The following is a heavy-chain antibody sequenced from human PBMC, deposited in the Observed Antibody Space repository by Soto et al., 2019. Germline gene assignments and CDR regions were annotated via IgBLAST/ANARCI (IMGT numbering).Heavy chain of an antibody. CDR1: GFTFSSYG. CDR3: AKVVPNYYDSSSFDY. CDR2: TSYDGSNK. J-gene: IGHJ4*02. V-gene: IGHV3-30*18. Sequence: GGSLRLSCAASGFTFSSYGMHWVRQAPGKGLEWVAVTSYDGSNKYYADSVKGRFTISRDNSKNTLYLQMNSLRAEDTAVYYCAKVVPNYYDSSSFDYWGQGTLVTVSS. D-gene: IGHD3-22*01.